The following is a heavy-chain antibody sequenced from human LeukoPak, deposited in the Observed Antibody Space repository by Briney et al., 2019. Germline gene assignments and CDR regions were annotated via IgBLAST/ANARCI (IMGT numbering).Heavy chain of an antibody. CDR3: VRHSSWDYFDY. CDR1: GGSVSSHY. Sequence: SETLSLTCTVSGGSVSSHYWSWIRQPPGKGLEWIAYIYYSGNTKYNPSLKSRVTISVDTSKNQFSLKLSSVTAADTAAYYCVRHSSWDYFDYWGLGTLVSVSS. V-gene: IGHV4-59*08. J-gene: IGHJ4*02. CDR2: IYYSGNT. D-gene: IGHD6-13*01.